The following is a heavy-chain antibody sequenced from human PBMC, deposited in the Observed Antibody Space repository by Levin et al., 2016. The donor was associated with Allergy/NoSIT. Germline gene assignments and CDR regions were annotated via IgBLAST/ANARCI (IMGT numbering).Heavy chain of an antibody. J-gene: IGHJ5*02. CDR1: GGSISSGDYY. D-gene: IGHD3-10*01. CDR2: IYYSGST. V-gene: IGHV4-30-4*01. CDR3: AREYYYGSDCWFDP. Sequence: SETLSLTCTVSGGSISSGDYYWSWIRQPPGKGLEWIGYIYYSGSTYYNPSLKGRVTISVDTSKNQFSLKLSSVTAADTAVYYCAREYYYGSDCWFDPWGQGTLVTVSS.